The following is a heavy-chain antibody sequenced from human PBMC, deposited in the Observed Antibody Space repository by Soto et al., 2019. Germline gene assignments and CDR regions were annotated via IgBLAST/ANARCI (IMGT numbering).Heavy chain of an antibody. D-gene: IGHD6-13*01. V-gene: IGHV3-9*01. CDR3: AKDMVPNSSGWYYFDY. CDR2: ISWNSGVI. Sequence: EVQLVESGGGLVQPGRSLRLSCAASGFTFDDYAMHWVRQVPGKGLEWVSGISWNSGVIVYADSVKGRFTTSRDNAKRFLYLQMNSLRAEDTALYFCAKDMVPNSSGWYYFDYWGQGTLVTVPS. J-gene: IGHJ4*02. CDR1: GFTFDDYA.